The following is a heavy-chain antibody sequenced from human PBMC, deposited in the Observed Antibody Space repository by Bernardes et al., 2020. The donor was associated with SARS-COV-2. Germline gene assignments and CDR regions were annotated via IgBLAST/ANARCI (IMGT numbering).Heavy chain of an antibody. CDR1: GFTVSSTY. Sequence: GGSLRLSCAASGFTVSSTYMSWVRQAPGKGLEWVSVIYSPGSTDYADSVKGRFTISRDYSKNTVYLQMNSLRVEDTAVFYCARGGNSYGFDYWGQGTLVTVSS. V-gene: IGHV3-53*01. CDR3: ARGGNSYGFDY. CDR2: IYSPGST. D-gene: IGHD3-16*01. J-gene: IGHJ4*02.